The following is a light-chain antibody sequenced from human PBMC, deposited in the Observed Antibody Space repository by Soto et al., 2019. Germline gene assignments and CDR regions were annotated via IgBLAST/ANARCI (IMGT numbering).Light chain of an antibody. CDR1: SSDLGGYDY. J-gene: IGLJ1*01. Sequence: QSALTPPPSASGSPGQSVTISCTGTSSDLGGYDYVSWYQHHPGKAPKLIIYEVSERPSGVPDRFSGSKSGNTASLTVSGLQAEDEADYYCSSYGGNNNYVFGTGTKVTVL. V-gene: IGLV2-8*01. CDR3: SSYGGNNNYV. CDR2: EVS.